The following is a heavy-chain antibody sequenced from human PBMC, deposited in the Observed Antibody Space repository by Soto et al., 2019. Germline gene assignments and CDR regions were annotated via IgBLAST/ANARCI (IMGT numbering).Heavy chain of an antibody. CDR3: ARGFGSNWYYFDY. CDR2: IDPSGTT. V-gene: IGHV4-4*07. Sequence: QVQLQESGPGLVKPSETLSLTCTVSGGSISIYCWTWIRQPAGKGLEWIGRIDPSGTTNYNPSLRSRVTMSLDTSKNQFSLKLTSVTAADTAMYYCARGFGSNWYYFDYWGQGTLVTVSS. CDR1: GGSISIYC. D-gene: IGHD6-13*01. J-gene: IGHJ4*02.